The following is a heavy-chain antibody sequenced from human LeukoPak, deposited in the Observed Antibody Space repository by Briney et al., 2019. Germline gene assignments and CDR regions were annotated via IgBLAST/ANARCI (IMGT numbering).Heavy chain of an antibody. CDR1: GFTFSDYA. CDR2: ISASGGST. CDR3: ANRGVGYYYMDV. V-gene: IGHV3-23*01. J-gene: IGHJ6*03. Sequence: GGSLRLSCAASGFTFSDYAMTCVRQAPGKGLEWVSGISASGGSTYYADSVKGRFTISRDNSKNTLYLQMNSLRAEDTAVYFCANRGVGYYYMDVWGKGTTVTVPS. D-gene: IGHD2-15*01.